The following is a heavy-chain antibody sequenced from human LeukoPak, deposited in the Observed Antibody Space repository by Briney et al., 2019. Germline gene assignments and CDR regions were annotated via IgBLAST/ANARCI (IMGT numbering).Heavy chain of an antibody. CDR2: IYYSGST. CDR1: GGSISSSSYS. CDR3: ANIASGQFDP. Sequence: SETLSPTCTVSGGSISSSSYSWGWIRQPPGKGLEWIGSIYYSGSTYYNPSLKSRVTISVDTSKNQFSLKLSSVTAADTAVYYCANIASGQFDPWGQGTLVTVSS. D-gene: IGHD3-10*01. V-gene: IGHV4-39*01. J-gene: IGHJ5*02.